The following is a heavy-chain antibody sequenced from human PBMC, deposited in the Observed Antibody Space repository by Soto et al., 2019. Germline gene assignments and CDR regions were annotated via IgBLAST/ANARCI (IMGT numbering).Heavy chain of an antibody. CDR3: ARWGSGWRGLDY. V-gene: IGHV3-23*01. J-gene: IGHJ4*02. D-gene: IGHD6-19*01. Sequence: EVQLLESGGGLAKPGVSLRLSCAASGFTFDDYSMTWVRQAPGRGLEWVSTITSSGDRTYYADSVKGRFTISRGNSKNTLYLQVNSLRADDTAVYYCARWGSGWRGLDYCGQGILVIVSS. CDR2: ITSSGDRT. CDR1: GFTFDDYS.